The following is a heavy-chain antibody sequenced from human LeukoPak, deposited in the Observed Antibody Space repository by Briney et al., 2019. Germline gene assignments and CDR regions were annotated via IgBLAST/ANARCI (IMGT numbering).Heavy chain of an antibody. CDR1: GGTFSSYA. Sequence: GASVKVSCKASGGTFSSYAISWVRQAPGQGLEWMGRIIPILGIANYAQKFQGRVTITADKSTGTAYMELSSLRSEDTAVYYCARALIVGATWFDPWGQGTLVTVSS. CDR3: ARALIVGATWFDP. CDR2: IIPILGIA. J-gene: IGHJ5*02. D-gene: IGHD1-26*01. V-gene: IGHV1-69*04.